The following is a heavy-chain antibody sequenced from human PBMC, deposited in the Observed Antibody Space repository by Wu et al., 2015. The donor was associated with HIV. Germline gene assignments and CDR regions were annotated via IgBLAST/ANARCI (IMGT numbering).Heavy chain of an antibody. CDR3: ARDRRLVFDVVPLCSYGMDV. Sequence: QVQLVQSGAEVKKPGASVKVSCKASGYTFTSYYMHWVRQAPGQGLEWMGIINPSGGSTSYAQKFQGRVTMTRDTSTSTVYMELSSLRSEDTAVYYCARDRRLVFDVVPLCSYGMDVVGQGTTVTVSS. CDR2: INPSGGST. D-gene: IGHD5-12*01. J-gene: IGHJ6*02. CDR1: GYTFTSYY. V-gene: IGHV1-46*01.